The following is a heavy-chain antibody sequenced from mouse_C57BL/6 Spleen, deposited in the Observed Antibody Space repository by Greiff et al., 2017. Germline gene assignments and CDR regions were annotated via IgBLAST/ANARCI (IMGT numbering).Heavy chain of an antibody. CDR3: ARYYYGSSYGGYFDV. CDR2: IRNKANGYTT. Sequence: EVKLVESGGGLVQPGGSLSLFCAASGFTFTDYYMSWVRQPPGKALEWLGFIRNKANGYTTEYSASVKGRFTISRDNSQSILYLQMNALRAEDSATYYCARYYYGSSYGGYFDVWGTGTTVTVSS. CDR1: GFTFTDYY. V-gene: IGHV7-3*01. J-gene: IGHJ1*03. D-gene: IGHD1-1*01.